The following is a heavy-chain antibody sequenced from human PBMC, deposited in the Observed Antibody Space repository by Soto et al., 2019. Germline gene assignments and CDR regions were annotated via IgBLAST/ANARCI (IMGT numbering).Heavy chain of an antibody. CDR3: AKDSDYRDRIFWYFDL. D-gene: IGHD2-15*01. J-gene: IGHJ2*01. V-gene: IGHV3-23*01. CDR2: ISRSGAST. Sequence: EVQLLESGGGLVQPGGSLRLPCAASGFTLSAYAMSWVRQAPGKGLEWVSIISRSGASTYYADSVKGRFTISRDNSKNTLYLQMNSLRAEDTAIYYCAKDSDYRDRIFWYFDLWGRGTLVTVSS. CDR1: GFTLSAYA.